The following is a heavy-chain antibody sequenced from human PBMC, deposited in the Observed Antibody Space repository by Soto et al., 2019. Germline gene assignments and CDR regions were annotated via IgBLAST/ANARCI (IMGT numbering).Heavy chain of an antibody. V-gene: IGHV4-39*07. Sequence: SETLSLTCTVSGGSISSSSYYWGWIRQPPGKGLEWIGSIYYSGSTNYNPSLKSRVTISVDTSKNQFSLKLSSVTAADTAVYYCASGGRSYCSGGSCYDLFDYWGQGTLVTVSS. CDR3: ASGGRSYCSGGSCYDLFDY. CDR1: GGSISSSSYY. CDR2: IYYSGST. J-gene: IGHJ4*02. D-gene: IGHD2-15*01.